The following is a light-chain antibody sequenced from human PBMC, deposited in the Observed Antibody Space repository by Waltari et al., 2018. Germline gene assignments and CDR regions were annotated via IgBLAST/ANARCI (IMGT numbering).Light chain of an antibody. J-gene: IGLJ2*01. CDR2: GNN. CDR3: QSYDRSLSVV. Sequence: QSALTQPPSVSGAPGQRVTIPCTGSGPNIGAGYDVHWYQPVPATAPKLLLNGNNNRPARVPDRCSASKTGTSASLAITGLQAEDEADYYCQSYDRSLSVVFGGGTKLTVL. V-gene: IGLV1-40*01. CDR1: GPNIGAGYD.